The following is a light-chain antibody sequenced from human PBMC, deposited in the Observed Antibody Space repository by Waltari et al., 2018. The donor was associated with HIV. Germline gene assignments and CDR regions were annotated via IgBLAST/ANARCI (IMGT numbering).Light chain of an antibody. J-gene: IGLJ2*01. CDR3: TSYITSATPV. CDR1: LHDYDY. CDR2: EVS. V-gene: IGLV2-14*01. Sequence: QSALTQPASVSGSPGQSIPISCDLHDYDYVSWYQRHPGKAPKVIIYEVSNRPSGLSNRFSGSKSGNTATLTISGLQPEDEADYFCTSYITSATPVFGRGTKVTVL.